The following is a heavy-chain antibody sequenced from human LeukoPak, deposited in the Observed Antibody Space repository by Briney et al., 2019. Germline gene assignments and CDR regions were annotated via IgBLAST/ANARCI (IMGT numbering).Heavy chain of an antibody. D-gene: IGHD6-6*01. V-gene: IGHV1-2*02. Sequence: ASVRVSCKASGYTFTGYYMHWVRQAPGQGLEWMGWINPNTGGTYYAEKFQGRVTMTRDTTISTAYMELTRLTSDDTAVYYCASYPRYSSSSPFDYWGQGTLVTVSS. CDR1: GYTFTGYY. CDR2: INPNTGGT. CDR3: ASYPRYSSSSPFDY. J-gene: IGHJ4*02.